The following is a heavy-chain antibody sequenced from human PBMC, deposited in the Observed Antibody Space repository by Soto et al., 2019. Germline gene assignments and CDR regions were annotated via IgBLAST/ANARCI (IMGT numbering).Heavy chain of an antibody. CDR3: ARERVSVGPDY. V-gene: IGHV1-18*01. CDR2: ISPYNGNA. Sequence: QVQLVQSGPEVKKPGASVKVSCKGSGYTFSKYGINWVRQAPGQGLEWMGWISPYNGNAEYAQSLQGRVTMTTDIYASTTYRELRSLRSDDTAIYYCARERVSVGPDYWGQGTLVTVSS. D-gene: IGHD1-26*01. CDR1: GYTFSKYG. J-gene: IGHJ4*02.